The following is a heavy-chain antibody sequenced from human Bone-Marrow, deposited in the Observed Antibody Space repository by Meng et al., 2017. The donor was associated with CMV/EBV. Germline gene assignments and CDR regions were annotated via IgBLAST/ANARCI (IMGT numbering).Heavy chain of an antibody. J-gene: IGHJ6*02. CDR2: INSDGSST. CDR1: GFTFSSYA. Sequence: GESLKISCAASGFTFSSYAMHWVRQAPGKGLVWVSRINSDGSSTSYADSVKGRFTISRDNAKNTLYLQMNSLRAEDTAVYYCARDGPGGLYSSSPYYYYYGMDVWGQGTTVTVSS. CDR3: ARDGPGGLYSSSPYYYYYGMDV. D-gene: IGHD6-6*01. V-gene: IGHV3-74*01.